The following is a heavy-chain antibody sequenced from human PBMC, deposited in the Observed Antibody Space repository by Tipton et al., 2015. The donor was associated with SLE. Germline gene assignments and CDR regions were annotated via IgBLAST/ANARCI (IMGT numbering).Heavy chain of an antibody. CDR2: ITPYNANT. D-gene: IGHD2-2*01. J-gene: IGHJ3*02. CDR1: GYTFISYG. V-gene: IGHV1-18*01. Sequence: QSGAEVKKPGASVKVSCRASGYTFISYGISWVRQAPGQGLEWMGWITPYNANTNYAQKLQGRVTMTTDTSTSTAYMELRSLRSDDTAVYYCARSCSSTSCPPGDAFDIWGQGTMVTVSS. CDR3: ARSCSSTSCPPGDAFDI.